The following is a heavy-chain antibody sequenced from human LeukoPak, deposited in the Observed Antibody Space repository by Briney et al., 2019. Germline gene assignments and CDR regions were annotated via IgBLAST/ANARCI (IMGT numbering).Heavy chain of an antibody. CDR1: GFTFSSHS. CDR2: ISSSSSTI. Sequence: GGSLRLSCAASGFTFSSHSMNWVRQAPGKGLEWVSYISSSSSTIYYADSVKGRFTISRDNAKNSLYLQMNSLRAEDTAVYYCARDQVKRVRVAGDYYYYGMDVWGQGTTVTVSS. V-gene: IGHV3-48*01. CDR3: ARDQVKRVRVAGDYYYYGMDV. J-gene: IGHJ6*02. D-gene: IGHD6-19*01.